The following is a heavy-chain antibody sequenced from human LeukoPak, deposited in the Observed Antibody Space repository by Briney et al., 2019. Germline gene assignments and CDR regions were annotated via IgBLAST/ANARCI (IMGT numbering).Heavy chain of an antibody. J-gene: IGHJ5*02. CDR2: IYYSGST. V-gene: IGHV4-59*12. Sequence: SETLSLTCTVSGGSISSYYWSWIRQPPGKGLEWIGYIYYSGSTYYNPSLKSRVTISVDTSKNQFSLKLSSVTAADTAVYYCARLGIWFDPWGQGTLVTVSS. CDR1: GGSISSYY. CDR3: ARLGIWFDP. D-gene: IGHD6-13*01.